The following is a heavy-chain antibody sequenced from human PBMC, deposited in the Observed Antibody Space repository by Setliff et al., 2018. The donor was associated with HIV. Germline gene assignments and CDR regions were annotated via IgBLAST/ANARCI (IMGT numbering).Heavy chain of an antibody. D-gene: IGHD2-15*01. J-gene: IGHJ5*02. CDR2: IYHSGST. V-gene: IGHV4-38-2*01. CDR1: GYSISSGFY. CDR3: ARGVIVVVVAATREYWFDP. Sequence: SETLSLTCAVSGYSISSGFYWGWIRQPPGKGLEWIGTIYHSGSTYYNPSLKSRATISVDTSKNQFSLNLRSVTAADTAVYYCARGVIVVVVAATREYWFDPWGQGTLVTVSS.